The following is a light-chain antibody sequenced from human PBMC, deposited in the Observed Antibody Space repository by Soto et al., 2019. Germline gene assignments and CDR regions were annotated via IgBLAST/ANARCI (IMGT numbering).Light chain of an antibody. CDR1: QSISSW. V-gene: IGKV1-5*01. CDR3: QQYNSYSPWT. CDR2: DAS. Sequence: DIQMPQSPSTLSASVGDRVTITCRASQSISSWLAWYQQKPGKAPKLLIYDASSLESGVPSRFSGSGSGTEFILTISSLQPDDFATYYCQQYNSYSPWTFGQGTKVDIK. J-gene: IGKJ1*01.